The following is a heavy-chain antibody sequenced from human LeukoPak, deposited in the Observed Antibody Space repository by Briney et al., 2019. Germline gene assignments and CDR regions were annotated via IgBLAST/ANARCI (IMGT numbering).Heavy chain of an antibody. CDR2: IYYSGST. Sequence: SETLSLTRTVSGGSISSRSYFWGWIRQPPGKGLEWIGSIYYSGSTYYNPSLKSRVTISVDTSKNQFSLRLNSVTAADTAVYYCVMWFGELYYFDYWGQGTLVTVSS. J-gene: IGHJ4*02. V-gene: IGHV4-39*01. D-gene: IGHD3-10*01. CDR1: GGSISSRSYF. CDR3: VMWFGELYYFDY.